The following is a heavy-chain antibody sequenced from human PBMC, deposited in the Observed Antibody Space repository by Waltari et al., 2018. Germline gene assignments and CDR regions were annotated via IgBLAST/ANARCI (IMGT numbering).Heavy chain of an antibody. CDR1: GFSLSTSGVG. V-gene: IGHV2-5*01. CDR3: AHRRQDEGLVIAAFFDY. D-gene: IGHD6-6*01. Sequence: QITLKESGPTLVKPTQTLTLTCTFSGFSLSTSGVGVGWIRPPPGKALEWLALIYWNDDKRYSPSLKSRLTITKDTSKNQVVLTMTNMDPVDTATYYCAHRRQDEGLVIAAFFDYWGQGTLVTVSS. J-gene: IGHJ4*02. CDR2: IYWNDDK.